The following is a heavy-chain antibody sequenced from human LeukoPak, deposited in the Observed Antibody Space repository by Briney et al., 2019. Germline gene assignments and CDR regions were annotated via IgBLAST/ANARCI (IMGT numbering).Heavy chain of an antibody. D-gene: IGHD3-3*01. Sequence: SETLSLTCAVSGGSISSGGYSWSWIRQPPGKGLEWIGYIYHSGSTYYNPSLKSRVTISVDRSKNQFSLKLSSVTAADAAVYYCARVSYDFWSGTSKYYFDYWGQGTLVTVSS. V-gene: IGHV4-30-2*01. CDR1: GGSISSGGYS. J-gene: IGHJ4*02. CDR2: IYHSGST. CDR3: ARVSYDFWSGTSKYYFDY.